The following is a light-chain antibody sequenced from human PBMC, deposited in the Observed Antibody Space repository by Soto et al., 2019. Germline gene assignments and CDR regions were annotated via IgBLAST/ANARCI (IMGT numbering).Light chain of an antibody. CDR2: EVS. V-gene: IGLV2-14*01. J-gene: IGLJ1*01. Sequence: QSVLTQPASVSGSPGQSITISCTGTSSDTAGYNYVSWYQQHPGKAPELMIYEVSNRPSGVSNRFSGSQSGNTASLTISGLQAEDEANYYCSSYTTINTPLYVFGTGTKVTVL. CDR3: SSYTTINTPLYV. CDR1: SSDTAGYNY.